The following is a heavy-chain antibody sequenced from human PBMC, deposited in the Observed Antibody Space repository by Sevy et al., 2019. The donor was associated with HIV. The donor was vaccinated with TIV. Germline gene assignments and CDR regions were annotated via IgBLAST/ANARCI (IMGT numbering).Heavy chain of an antibody. J-gene: IGHJ5*02. Sequence: GGSLRLSCVASGFTFSSYAMSWVRQAPGKGLEWVSAISGSGGSTYYADSVKGRFTISRDNSKNTLYLQMNSLRAEDTAVYYCAKCGQWLVLDGDWFDPWGQGTLVTVSS. CDR2: ISGSGGST. V-gene: IGHV3-23*01. CDR3: AKCGQWLVLDGDWFDP. CDR1: GFTFSSYA. D-gene: IGHD6-19*01.